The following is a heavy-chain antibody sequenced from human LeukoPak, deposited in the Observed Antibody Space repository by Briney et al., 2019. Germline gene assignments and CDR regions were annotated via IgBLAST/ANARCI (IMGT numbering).Heavy chain of an antibody. D-gene: IGHD6-19*01. CDR3: ARSRGYSSGWAHAFDI. CDR2: IFYSGTT. J-gene: IGHJ3*02. V-gene: IGHV4-59*01. Sequence: SETLSLTCTVSGGSIGSYYWSWIRQPPGKGLEWIGYIFYSGTTSYNPSLKSRVTMSVDTSKNHFSLKLSSVTATDTAVYYCARSRGYSSGWAHAFDIWGQGTMVTVSS. CDR1: GGSIGSYY.